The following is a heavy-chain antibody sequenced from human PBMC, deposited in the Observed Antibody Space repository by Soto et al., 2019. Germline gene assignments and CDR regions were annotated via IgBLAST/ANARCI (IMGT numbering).Heavy chain of an antibody. J-gene: IGHJ5*02. D-gene: IGHD3-3*01. CDR2: IYYSGST. CDR1: GGSISSYX. V-gene: IGHV4-59*01. Sequence: PSETLSLTCTVSGGSISSYXWSWIRQPPGKGLEWIGYIYYSGSTNYNPSLKSRVTISVDTSKNQFSLKLSSVTAADTAVYYCARVDDFWSGFGPFDPWGQGTLVTVSS. CDR3: ARVDDFWSGFGPFDP.